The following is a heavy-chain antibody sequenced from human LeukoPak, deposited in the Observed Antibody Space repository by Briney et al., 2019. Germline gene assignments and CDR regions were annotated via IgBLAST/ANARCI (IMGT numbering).Heavy chain of an antibody. D-gene: IGHD6-19*01. CDR2: IKQDGSEK. CDR1: GFIFSRYW. J-gene: IGHJ4*02. CDR3: AKDGSSGWPPNIFDY. V-gene: IGHV3-7*01. Sequence: QPGGSLRLSCAASGFIFSRYWMSWVRQAPGKGLECVANIKQDGSEKYYVDSVKGRFTISRDNAKNSLYLQMNSLRAEDTAVYYCAKDGSSGWPPNIFDYWGQGSLVTVSS.